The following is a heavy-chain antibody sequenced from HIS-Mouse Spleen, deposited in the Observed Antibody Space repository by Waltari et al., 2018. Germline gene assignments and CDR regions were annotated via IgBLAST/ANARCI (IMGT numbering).Heavy chain of an antibody. V-gene: IGHV3-30*18. Sequence: QVQLVESGGGVVQPGRSLRLSCAASGFTFSSYGMHWVRQGPGRGLDVVAVIYYDGSNKAYEDSVKGRFSISRDNSKNTLYLQMNSLRAEDTAVYYCAKASSGWLDYWGQGTLVTVSS. D-gene: IGHD6-19*01. J-gene: IGHJ4*02. CDR1: GFTFSSYG. CDR3: AKASSGWLDY. CDR2: IYYDGSNK.